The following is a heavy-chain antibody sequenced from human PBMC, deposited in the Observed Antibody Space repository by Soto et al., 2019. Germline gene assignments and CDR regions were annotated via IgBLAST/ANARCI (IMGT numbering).Heavy chain of an antibody. CDR3: ARFGRTYYYDSSGYSDFDY. J-gene: IGHJ4*02. Sequence: QVQLVQSGAEVKKPGASVKVSCKASGYTFTSYGISWVRQAPGQGLEWMGWISAYNGNTNYAQKLQGRVTMTTDTSTSTAYMELRSLRSDDTAVYYCARFGRTYYYDSSGYSDFDYWGQGTLVTVSS. V-gene: IGHV1-18*04. CDR1: GYTFTSYG. D-gene: IGHD3-22*01. CDR2: ISAYNGNT.